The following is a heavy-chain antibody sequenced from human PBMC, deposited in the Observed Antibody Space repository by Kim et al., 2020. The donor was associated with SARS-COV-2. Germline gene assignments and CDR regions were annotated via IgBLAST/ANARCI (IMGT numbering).Heavy chain of an antibody. D-gene: IGHD2-2*01. CDR3: AKRIGTVVEPSQINFDS. CDR1: GFTFSSFG. Sequence: GGSLRLSCAACGFTFSSFGMSWVRQAPGKGLEWVSAISNSADATNYADSVKARFTISRDNSKNTLFLQMNSMRADDTAVYYCAKRIGTVVEPSQINFDSWGKGTLVTVSS. V-gene: IGHV3-23*01. J-gene: IGHJ4*02. CDR2: ISNSADAT.